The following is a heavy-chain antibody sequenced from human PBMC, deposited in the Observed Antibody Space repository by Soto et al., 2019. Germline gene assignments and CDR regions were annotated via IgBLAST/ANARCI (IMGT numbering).Heavy chain of an antibody. J-gene: IGHJ6*03. CDR3: VRSRRSGYDDYYYYYMDV. V-gene: IGHV2-70*11. CDR1: GFSLSTRGMC. D-gene: IGHD5-12*01. CDR2: IDWDDDK. Sequence: SGPTLVNPTQTLTLTCTFSGFSLSTRGMCVNWIRQPPGKALEWLARIDWDDDKYYNTSLKTRLTISKDTSKNQVVLTMTNMDPVDTATYYCVRSRRSGYDDYYYYYMDVWGKGTTVTVSS.